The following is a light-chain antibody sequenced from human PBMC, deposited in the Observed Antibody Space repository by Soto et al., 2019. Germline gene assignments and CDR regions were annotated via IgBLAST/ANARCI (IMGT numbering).Light chain of an antibody. CDR1: QGISNW. CDR2: EAS. CDR3: QQANRFPLT. J-gene: IGKJ4*01. V-gene: IGKV1-12*01. Sequence: DIQMTQSPSSVSAFVGDRVTITCRASQGISNWLAWYQQKPGKVTKLLISEASTLQGGVPSRFSGSGSGKDFTLTISSLQPEDFATYYCQQANRFPLTFGGGTKVESK.